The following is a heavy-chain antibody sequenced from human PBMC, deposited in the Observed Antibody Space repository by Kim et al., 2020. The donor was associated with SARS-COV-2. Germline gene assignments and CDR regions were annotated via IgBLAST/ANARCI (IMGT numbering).Heavy chain of an antibody. D-gene: IGHD3-16*02. J-gene: IGHJ4*02. CDR3: ARVRGLRLGELSLYPLFDY. CDR1: GGSISSYY. Sequence: SETLSLTCTVSGGSISSYYWSWIRQPPGKGLEWIGYIYYSGSTNYNPSLKSRVTISVDTSKNQFSLKLSSVTAADTAVYYCARVRGLRLGELSLYPLFDYWGQGTLVTVSS. CDR2: IYYSGST. V-gene: IGHV4-59*13.